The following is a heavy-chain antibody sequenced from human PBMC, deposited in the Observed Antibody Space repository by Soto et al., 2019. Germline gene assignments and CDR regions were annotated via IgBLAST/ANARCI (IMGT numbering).Heavy chain of an antibody. Sequence: EVQLVESGGGLIHPGGSLRLSCAASGFTVSSKYMTWVRQAPGKGLEWVSVIYSGGSTYYADSVKGRFTISRDNSKNTLYLQMNSLRAEDTAVDYCATIAARPDWGQGTLVTVSS. D-gene: IGHD6-6*01. J-gene: IGHJ4*02. CDR2: IYSGGST. V-gene: IGHV3-53*01. CDR3: ATIAARPD. CDR1: GFTVSSKY.